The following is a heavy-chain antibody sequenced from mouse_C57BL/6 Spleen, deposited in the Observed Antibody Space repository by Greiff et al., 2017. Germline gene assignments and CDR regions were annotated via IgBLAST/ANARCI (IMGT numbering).Heavy chain of an antibody. D-gene: IGHD2-3*01. Sequence: QVQLQQPGAELVKPGASVKLSCKASGYTFTSYWMHWVKQRPGQGLEWIGMIHPNSGSTNYNEKFKSKATLTVDKSSSTAYMQLSSLTSEDSAVYYCARSSDGYYAAMDDWGQGTSVTVSA. CDR3: ARSSDGYYAAMDD. CDR1: GYTFTSYW. V-gene: IGHV1-64*01. CDR2: IHPNSGST. J-gene: IGHJ4*01.